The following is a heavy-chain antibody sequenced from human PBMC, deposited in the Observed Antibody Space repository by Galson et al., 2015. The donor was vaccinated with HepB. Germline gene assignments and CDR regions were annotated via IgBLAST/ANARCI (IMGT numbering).Heavy chain of an antibody. Sequence: SLRLSCAASGFTFSDYYMSWIRQAPGKGLEWLSYISSTGTYTNHADSVKGRFTISRDNAKNSLYLQMNNLRAEDTAVYYCARVADADYGDHSHFDYWGQGTLVTVSS. CDR2: ISSTGTYT. D-gene: IGHD4-17*01. CDR3: ARVADADYGDHSHFDY. CDR1: GFTFSDYY. V-gene: IGHV3-11*06. J-gene: IGHJ4*02.